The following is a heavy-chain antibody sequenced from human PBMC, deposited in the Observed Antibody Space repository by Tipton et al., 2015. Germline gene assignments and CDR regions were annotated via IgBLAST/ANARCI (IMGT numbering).Heavy chain of an antibody. CDR1: GVMFSTYS. CDR3: ARDLSLNFDS. Sequence: SGVMFSTYSFHWVRQAPGKGLEWISYISSGSTIFFADSVKGRFTISRDNSKNSLFLHMDRLRVDDTAVYFCARDLSLNFDSWGQGTLVTVSS. J-gene: IGHJ4*02. CDR2: ISSGSTI. V-gene: IGHV3-48*01.